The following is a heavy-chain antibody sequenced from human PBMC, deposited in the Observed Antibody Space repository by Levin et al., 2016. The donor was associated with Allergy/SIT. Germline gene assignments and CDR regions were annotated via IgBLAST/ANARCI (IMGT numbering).Heavy chain of an antibody. J-gene: IGHJ3*02. CDR2: VSTTSSTI. CDR1: GFTFSAHN. V-gene: IGHV3-48*02. CDR3: AREYCTDGVCYSDAFDI. D-gene: IGHD2-8*01. Sequence: GESLKISCVASGFTFSAHNMNWVRQAPGKGLEWVSYVSTTSSTIYYADSVKGRFTISRDNAKNSLFLQMNSLRDEDTAVYYCAREYCTDGVCYSDAFDIRGPGRMVTVSP.